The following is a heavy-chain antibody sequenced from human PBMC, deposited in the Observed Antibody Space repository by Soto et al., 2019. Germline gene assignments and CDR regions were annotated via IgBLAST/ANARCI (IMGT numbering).Heavy chain of an antibody. Sequence: SETLSLTCTVSGGSISSYYWSWIRQPPGKGLEWIGYIYYSGSTNYNPSLKRRVTISVDTTKNQSSLKLSSVTAADTAVYYCARGEGGIYGFHYYYGMDVWGPGTKVTVSS. CDR1: GGSISSYY. CDR3: ARGEGGIYGFHYYYGMDV. D-gene: IGHD3-10*01. V-gene: IGHV4-59*01. J-gene: IGHJ6*02. CDR2: IYYSGST.